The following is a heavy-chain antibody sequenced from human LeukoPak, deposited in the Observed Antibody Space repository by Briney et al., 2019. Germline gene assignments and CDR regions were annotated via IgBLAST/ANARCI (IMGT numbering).Heavy chain of an antibody. Sequence: GGSLRLSCVASEFVFSNHAMIWDRQAPGKGLEWISSITSDSSNIFYANSVRGRFTISRDNANNALHLQMNSLRAEDTAIYYCARVFWETVNTGYYSDFWGPGILVTVSS. CDR3: ARVFWETVNTGYYSDF. CDR1: EFVFSNHA. CDR2: ITSDSSNI. J-gene: IGHJ4*02. V-gene: IGHV3-21*01. D-gene: IGHD3-22*01.